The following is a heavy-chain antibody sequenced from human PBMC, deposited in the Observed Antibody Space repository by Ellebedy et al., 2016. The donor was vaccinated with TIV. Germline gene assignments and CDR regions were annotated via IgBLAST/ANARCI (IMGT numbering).Heavy chain of an antibody. CDR3: ARDYGYCSSTSCYYYYYGMDV. Sequence: GESLKISXAASGFTFSSHGMHWVRQAPGKGLEWVAVIWYDGSNKYYADSVKGRFTISRDNSKNTLYLQMNGLRAEDTAVYYCARDYGYCSSTSCYYYYYGMDVWGQGTTVTVSS. V-gene: IGHV3-33*01. D-gene: IGHD2-2*01. J-gene: IGHJ6*02. CDR2: IWYDGSNK. CDR1: GFTFSSHG.